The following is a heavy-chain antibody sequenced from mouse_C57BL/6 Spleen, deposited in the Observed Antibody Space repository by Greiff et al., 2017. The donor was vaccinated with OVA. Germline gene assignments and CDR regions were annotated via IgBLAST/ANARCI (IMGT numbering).Heavy chain of an antibody. V-gene: IGHV5-16*01. CDR2: INYDGSST. Sequence: EVQRVESEGGLVQPGSSMKLSCTASGFTFSDYYMAWVRQVPEKGLEWVANINYDGSSTYYLDSLKSRFIISRDNAKNILYLQMSSLKSEDTATYYYARVYGSSFDYWGQGTTLTVSS. CDR3: ARVYGSSFDY. D-gene: IGHD1-1*01. J-gene: IGHJ2*01. CDR1: GFTFSDYY.